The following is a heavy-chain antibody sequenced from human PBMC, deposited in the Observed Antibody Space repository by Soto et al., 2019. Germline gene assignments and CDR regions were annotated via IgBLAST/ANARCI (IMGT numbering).Heavy chain of an antibody. CDR3: AQTLGLAVAGPGRFDL. J-gene: IGHJ2*01. CDR1: GGTFSSYA. CDR2: IIPMFGTA. D-gene: IGHD6-19*01. Sequence: QVRLVQSGSEVKKPGSSVKVSCRASGGTFSSYAISWVRQAPGQGPEWMGGIIPMFGTAKYAQKFQGRVTITADESTTTAYMELRSLRYEDTAVYYCAQTLGLAVAGPGRFDLWGRGTLVTVSS. V-gene: IGHV1-69*12.